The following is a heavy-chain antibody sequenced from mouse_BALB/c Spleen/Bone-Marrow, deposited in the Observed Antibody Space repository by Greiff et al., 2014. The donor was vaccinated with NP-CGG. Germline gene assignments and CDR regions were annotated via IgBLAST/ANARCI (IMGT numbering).Heavy chain of an antibody. J-gene: IGHJ1*01. CDR2: INPTNGST. CDR1: GYTFTSYW. V-gene: IGHV1S81*02. D-gene: IGHD3-1*01. Sequence: VKLQESGAELVRPGVSVKLSCKASGYTFTSYWMHWIKQRPEQGLERIGEINPTNGSTNYNEEFKTKATLTVDKSSSTAYMQPRSLTSKDSAGYSGAGGRCYFDVWGAGPPAPVSS. CDR3: AGGRCYFDV.